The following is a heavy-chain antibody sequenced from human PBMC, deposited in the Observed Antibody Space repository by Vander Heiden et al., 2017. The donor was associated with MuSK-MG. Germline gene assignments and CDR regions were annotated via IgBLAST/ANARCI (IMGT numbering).Heavy chain of an antibody. CDR2: ISGSGGST. V-gene: IGHV3-23*01. D-gene: IGHD3-22*01. CDR1: GFPFRRYA. Sequence: EVQLLESGGGLVQPGGSLRLSCAASGFPFRRYAMGWVRQGPGKGLEWVSAISGSGGSTYYEDSVKGRFTISRDNSKNTLYLQMNSLRAEDTAVYYCAKVTYYYDSSGYYPFDYWGQGTLVTVSS. CDR3: AKVTYYYDSSGYYPFDY. J-gene: IGHJ4*02.